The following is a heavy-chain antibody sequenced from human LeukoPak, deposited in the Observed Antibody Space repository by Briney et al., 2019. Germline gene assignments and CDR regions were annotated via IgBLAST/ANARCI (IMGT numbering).Heavy chain of an antibody. D-gene: IGHD3-22*01. Sequence: PSQTLSLTCTVSGGSISSGDYYWSWIRQPQGKGLEWIGYIYYSGSTYYNPSLKSRVTISVDTSKNQFSLKLSSVTAADTAVHYCAGSSGPAGWFDPWGQGTLVTVSS. J-gene: IGHJ5*02. CDR3: AGSSGPAGWFDP. V-gene: IGHV4-30-4*08. CDR1: GGSISSGDYY. CDR2: IYYSGST.